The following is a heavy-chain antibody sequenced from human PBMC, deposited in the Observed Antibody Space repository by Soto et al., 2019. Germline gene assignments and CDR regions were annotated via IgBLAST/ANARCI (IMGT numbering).Heavy chain of an antibody. J-gene: IGHJ4*02. CDR1: GGSINKSNYF. D-gene: IGHD2-21*01. CDR2: ILYTGTS. V-gene: IGHV4-39*01. Sequence: SETLSLTCTVSGGSINKSNYFWGWIRQPPGKGLEWIGSILYTGTSSYNSSLKSRVTISVDTSKNQFSLNLSSVTAADTAVYYCARLGWGDGDSDYWGQGTLVTVSS. CDR3: ARLGWGDGDSDY.